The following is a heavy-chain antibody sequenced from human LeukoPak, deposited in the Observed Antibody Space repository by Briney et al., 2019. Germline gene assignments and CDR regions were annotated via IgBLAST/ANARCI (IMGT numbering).Heavy chain of an antibody. CDR2: IFGSGGSA. Sequence: PGGSLRLSCTASGFAFGSYAMYWVRQAPGKGLEWVSGIFGSGGSAHYADSVKGRFTISRDDSKNTVYLEINNLGVEDTAVYFCAKTTVGYSSGRFPGWPADYWGQGTLVTVSS. CDR3: AKTTVGYSSGRFPGWPADY. CDR1: GFAFGSYA. J-gene: IGHJ4*02. D-gene: IGHD2-15*01. V-gene: IGHV3-23*01.